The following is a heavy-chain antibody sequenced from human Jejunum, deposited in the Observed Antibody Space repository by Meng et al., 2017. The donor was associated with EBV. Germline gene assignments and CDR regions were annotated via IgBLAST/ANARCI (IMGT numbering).Heavy chain of an antibody. J-gene: IGHJ4*02. V-gene: IGHV1-3*01. CDR2: INPGNGET. Sequence: VQVVQCGGVVRQPVSSVKLYCNASGYSFTNYPIHWVRQAPGQRPEWMGCINPGNGETEFSQKFQGRVTITRDTSATTAYMELTSLRSEDTAVYYCASRPGFNIGPFDYWGQGTLVTVSS. CDR3: ASRPGFNIGPFDY. D-gene: IGHD3/OR15-3a*01. CDR1: GYSFTNYP.